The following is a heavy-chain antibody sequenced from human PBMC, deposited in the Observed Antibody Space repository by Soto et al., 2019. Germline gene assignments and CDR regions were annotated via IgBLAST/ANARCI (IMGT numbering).Heavy chain of an antibody. CDR3: ARVGVGLAAPSVWPY. V-gene: IGHV1-18*01. D-gene: IGHD6-13*01. CDR2: INPYNGNT. J-gene: IGHJ4*02. CDR1: GYTFTSYG. Sequence: QVQLAQSGAEVKKPGASVKVSCKASGYTFTSYGITWVRQAPGQGLEWMAWINPYNGNTKYAEKFLGRVTVTTDTSTATAYMEVRSLTSDDTAVFYCARVGVGLAAPSVWPYWGQGTPVTVSS.